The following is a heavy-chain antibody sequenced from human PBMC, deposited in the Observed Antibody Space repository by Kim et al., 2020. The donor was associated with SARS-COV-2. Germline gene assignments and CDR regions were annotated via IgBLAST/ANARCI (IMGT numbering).Heavy chain of an antibody. CDR3: ARNARGNSSGWYDDY. V-gene: IGHV3-48*02. CDR1: GFTFSSYS. D-gene: IGHD6-19*01. J-gene: IGHJ4*02. CDR2: ISSSSSTI. Sequence: GGSLRLSCAASGFTFSSYSMNWVRQAPGKGLEWVSYISSSSSTIYYADSVKGRFTISRDNAKNSLYLQMNSLRDEDTAVYYCARNARGNSSGWYDDYWGQGTLVTVSS.